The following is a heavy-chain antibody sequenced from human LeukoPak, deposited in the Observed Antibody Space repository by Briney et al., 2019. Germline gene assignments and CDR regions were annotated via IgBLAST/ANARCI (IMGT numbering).Heavy chain of an antibody. CDR2: INHSGST. CDR3: ARGVYDYVWGSYRYTGYFDY. V-gene: IGHV4-34*01. J-gene: IGHJ4*02. D-gene: IGHD3-16*02. Sequence: PSETLSLTCAVYGGSFSGYYRSWIRQPPGKGLEWIGEINHSGSTNYNPSLKSRVTISVDTSKNQFSLKLSSVTAADTAVYYCARGVYDYVWGSYRYTGYFDYWSQGTLVTVSS. CDR1: GGSFSGYY.